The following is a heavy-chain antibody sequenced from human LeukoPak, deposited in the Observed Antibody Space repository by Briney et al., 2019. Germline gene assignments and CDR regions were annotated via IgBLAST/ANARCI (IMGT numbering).Heavy chain of an antibody. V-gene: IGHV1-24*01. CDR1: GYTLTELS. CDR3: ATVGCTSRDFDY. J-gene: IGHJ4*02. Sequence: ASVKVSCKVSGYTLTELSMHWVRQAPGKGLEWMGGFDPEDGETIYAQKFQGRVTMTEDTSTDTAYMELSSLRSEDTAVYYCATVGCTSRDFDYWGQGTLVTVSS. CDR2: FDPEDGET. D-gene: IGHD2-2*01.